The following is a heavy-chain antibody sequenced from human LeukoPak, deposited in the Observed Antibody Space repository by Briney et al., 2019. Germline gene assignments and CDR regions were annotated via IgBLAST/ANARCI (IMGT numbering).Heavy chain of an antibody. CDR2: IYAGGST. Sequence: GGSLRLSCAASGFTVSSNYMSWVRQAPGKGREWVSVIYAGGSTYYADSVKGRFTISRDNSKNTLYLQMNSLRAADTAVYYCASTYYYGRHDYWGQGTLVTVSS. CDR1: GFTVSSNY. V-gene: IGHV3-53*01. J-gene: IGHJ4*02. CDR3: ASTYYYGRHDY. D-gene: IGHD3-10*01.